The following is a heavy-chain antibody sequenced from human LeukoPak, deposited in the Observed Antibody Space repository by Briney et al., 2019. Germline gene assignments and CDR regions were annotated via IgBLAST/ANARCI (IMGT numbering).Heavy chain of an antibody. J-gene: IGHJ4*02. CDR3: ARSGCSAGTCYSQTVKFDY. V-gene: IGHV1-18*01. Sequence: GASVKVSCKASGYSFTNFGITWVRQAPGQGLEWMGWISAYNGNTDYAQNFQGRVTVTADTSTSTAYMELRGLRYDDTAVYYCARSGCSAGTCYSQTVKFDYWGQGTLVTVSS. CDR2: ISAYNGNT. D-gene: IGHD2-15*01. CDR1: GYSFTNFG.